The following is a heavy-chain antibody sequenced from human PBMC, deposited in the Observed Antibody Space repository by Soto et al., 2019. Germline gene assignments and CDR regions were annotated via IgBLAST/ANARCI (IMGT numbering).Heavy chain of an antibody. CDR1: GFTFSSYA. CDR2: ISYDGSNK. V-gene: IGHV3-30-3*01. Sequence: GGSLRLSCAASGFTFSSYAMHWVRQAPGEGLEWVAVISYDGSNKYYADSVKGRFTISRDNSKNTLYLQMNSLRAEDTAVYYCARDYDFWSGEYYYYGMDVWGQGTTVTVSS. D-gene: IGHD3-3*01. CDR3: ARDYDFWSGEYYYYGMDV. J-gene: IGHJ6*02.